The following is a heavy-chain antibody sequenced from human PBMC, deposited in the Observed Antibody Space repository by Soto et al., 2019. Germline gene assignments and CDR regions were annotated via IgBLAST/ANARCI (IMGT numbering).Heavy chain of an antibody. J-gene: IGHJ6*02. D-gene: IGHD2-15*01. CDR2: FQYSEGT. CDR3: AGLGGYCSGHSCYGYYGMDV. Sequence: QLQLQESGPGLVKPSETLSLTCTVSGGSISSGPYSWGWIRQPPGEGLEWIGTFQYSEGTYYNPSHESRVPISVDTSKNQFSMQVTSVTVADTAVYYCAGLGGYCSGHSCYGYYGMDVWGQGTAVTVSS. V-gene: IGHV4-39*01. CDR1: GGSISSGPYS.